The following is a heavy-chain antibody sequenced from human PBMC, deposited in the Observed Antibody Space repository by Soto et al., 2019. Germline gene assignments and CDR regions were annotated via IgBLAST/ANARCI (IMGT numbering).Heavy chain of an antibody. CDR2: ISWNGESV. CDR1: GFNFDDYA. CDR3: VKDTYLLVGATHFDF. Sequence: EVQLVESGGGLVQPGRSLSLSCAASGFNFDDYAMHWVRQPPGKGLEWVAGISWNGESVSYADSVKGRFTISRDNAKNSLSLHMASLRAEDTAVYYCVKDTYLLVGATHFDFWGQGALVTVSS. J-gene: IGHJ4*02. V-gene: IGHV3-9*01. D-gene: IGHD1-26*01.